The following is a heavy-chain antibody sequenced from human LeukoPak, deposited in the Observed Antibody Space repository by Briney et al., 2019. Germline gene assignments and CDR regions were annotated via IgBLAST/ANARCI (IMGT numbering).Heavy chain of an antibody. J-gene: IGHJ4*02. CDR3: ARDVEAARPPDFDY. Sequence: PGGSLRLSCAASVFTFSIYSMNWGRQAPGKGLEWVSSISSSSSYIYYADSVKGRFTISRDNAKNSLYLQMNSLRAEDTAVYYCARDVEAARPPDFDYWGQGTLVTVSS. CDR1: VFTFSIYS. V-gene: IGHV3-21*01. CDR2: ISSSSSYI. D-gene: IGHD6-6*01.